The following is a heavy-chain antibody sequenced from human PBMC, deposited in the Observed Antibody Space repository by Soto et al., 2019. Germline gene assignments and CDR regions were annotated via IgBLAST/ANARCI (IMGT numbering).Heavy chain of an antibody. CDR2: TYYRSKWYN. Sequence: PSQTLSLTCAISGDSVSSNSAAWSWLRQSPSRGLEWLGRTYYRSKWYNDYVVSVKSRITINPDTSKNQFSLQLNSVTPEDTAVYYCARERGVLSEAFDIWGQGTVVTVSS. D-gene: IGHD3-10*01. CDR3: ARERGVLSEAFDI. J-gene: IGHJ3*02. V-gene: IGHV6-1*01. CDR1: GDSVSSNSAA.